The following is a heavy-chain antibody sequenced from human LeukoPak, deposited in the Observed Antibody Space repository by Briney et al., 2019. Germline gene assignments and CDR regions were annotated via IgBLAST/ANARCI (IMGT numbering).Heavy chain of an antibody. CDR1: GFTFSNAW. V-gene: IGHV3-15*01. Sequence: GGSLRLSCAASGFTFSNAWMSWVRQAPGKGLEWVGRIKSKTDGGTTDYAAPVKGRFTISRDDSKNTLYLQMNSLKTEDTAVYYCTTGPVRSPGYCSGGSCYSVDYWGQGTLVAVSS. D-gene: IGHD2-15*01. CDR3: TTGPVRSPGYCSGGSCYSVDY. CDR2: IKSKTDGGTT. J-gene: IGHJ4*02.